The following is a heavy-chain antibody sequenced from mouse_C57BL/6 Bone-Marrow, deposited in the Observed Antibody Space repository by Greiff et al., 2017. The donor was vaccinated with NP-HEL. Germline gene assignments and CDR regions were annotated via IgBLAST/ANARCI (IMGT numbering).Heavy chain of an antibody. Sequence: VQLQQSGAELVKPGASVKLSCTASGFNIKDYYMHWVKQRTEQGLEWIGRIDPEDGETKYAPKFQGKATITADTSSNTAYLKLSSLTSEDTAVYYGASLLLRFAWFAYWGQGTLVTVSA. J-gene: IGHJ3*01. CDR2: IDPEDGET. CDR1: GFNIKDYY. D-gene: IGHD1-1*01. V-gene: IGHV14-2*01. CDR3: ASLLLRFAWFAY.